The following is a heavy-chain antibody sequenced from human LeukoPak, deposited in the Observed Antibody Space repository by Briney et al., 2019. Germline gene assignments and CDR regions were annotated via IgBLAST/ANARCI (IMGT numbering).Heavy chain of an antibody. V-gene: IGHV3-64*01. CDR3: ARVRGDCSGDTCYSIYDPRYYGMDV. D-gene: IGHD2-15*01. Sequence: GGSLRLSCAASGFTFSNHAMHWVRQAPGKGLEYGSAITSNGGSTYYANSVKGRFTISRDNSKNTLYLQMGSLRAEDMAEYYCARVRGDCSGDTCYSIYDPRYYGMDVWGQGTTVTVSS. CDR2: ITSNGGST. CDR1: GFTFSNHA. J-gene: IGHJ6*02.